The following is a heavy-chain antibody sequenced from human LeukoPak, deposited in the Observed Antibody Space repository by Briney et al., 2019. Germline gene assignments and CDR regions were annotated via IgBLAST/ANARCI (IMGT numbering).Heavy chain of an antibody. CDR2: IIPIFGTA. Sequence: ASVKVSCKASGGTFISYAISWVRQAPGEGLEWMGGIIPIFGTANYAQKFQGRVTITADKSTSTAYMELSSLRSEDTAVYYCARGLSGPADGMDVWGKGTTVTVSS. J-gene: IGHJ6*04. V-gene: IGHV1-69*06. CDR3: ARGLSGPADGMDV. D-gene: IGHD6-19*01. CDR1: GGTFISYA.